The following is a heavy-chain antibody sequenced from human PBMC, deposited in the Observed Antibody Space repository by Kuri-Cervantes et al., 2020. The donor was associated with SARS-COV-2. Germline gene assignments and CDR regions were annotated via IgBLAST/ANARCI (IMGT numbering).Heavy chain of an antibody. CDR1: GFTFSSYV. Sequence: GGSLRLSCAASGFTFSSYVMSWVRQAPGKGLEWVSGISGSGGSTYYADSVKGRFAISRDNSKNTLYLQMNSLRAEDTAVYYCAKDPLHYDSYDFWSGYYTGYFDYWGQGTLVTVSS. CDR3: AKDPLHYDSYDFWSGYYTGYFDY. V-gene: IGHV3-23*01. CDR2: ISGSGGST. D-gene: IGHD3-3*01. J-gene: IGHJ4*02.